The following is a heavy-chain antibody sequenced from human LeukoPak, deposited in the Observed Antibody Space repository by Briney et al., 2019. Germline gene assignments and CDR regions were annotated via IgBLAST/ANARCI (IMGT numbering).Heavy chain of an antibody. Sequence: GGSLRLSCAASGFTVSSNYMSWVRQAPGKGLEWVSVIYSGGSTYYADSVKGRFTISRDNSKNTLYLQMNSLRAEDTAVYYCVKGRSGYFDPFDYWGPGTLVTVSS. J-gene: IGHJ4*02. CDR1: GFTVSSNY. D-gene: IGHD3-22*01. V-gene: IGHV3-53*01. CDR2: IYSGGST. CDR3: VKGRSGYFDPFDY.